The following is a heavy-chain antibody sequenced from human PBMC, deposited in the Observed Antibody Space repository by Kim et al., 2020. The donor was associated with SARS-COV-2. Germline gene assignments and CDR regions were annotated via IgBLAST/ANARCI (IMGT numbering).Heavy chain of an antibody. V-gene: IGHV1-2*04. CDR3: ARGSESYYDSSGYYRAYYYYGMDV. CDR2: INPNSGGT. D-gene: IGHD3-22*01. Sequence: ASVKVSCKASGYTFTGYYMHWVRQAPGQGLEWMGWINPNSGGTNYAQKFQGWVTMTRDTSISTAYMELSRLRSDDTAVYYCARGSESYYDSSGYYRAYYYYGMDVWGQGTTVTVSS. J-gene: IGHJ6*02. CDR1: GYTFTGYY.